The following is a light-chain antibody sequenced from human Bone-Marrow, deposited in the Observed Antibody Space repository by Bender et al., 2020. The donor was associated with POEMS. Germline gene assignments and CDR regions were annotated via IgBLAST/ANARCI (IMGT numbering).Light chain of an antibody. Sequence: QSALTQPASVSGSPGQSITISCTGTSSDVGNYIYVSWYQQHPGKAPKLMIYDVSYRPSGISDRFSGSKSGNTASLTISGLQAEDEADYYCSSYSNTSPWVFGGGTKVTVL. V-gene: IGLV2-14*03. CDR2: DVS. CDR3: SSYSNTSPWV. J-gene: IGLJ3*02. CDR1: SSDVGNYIY.